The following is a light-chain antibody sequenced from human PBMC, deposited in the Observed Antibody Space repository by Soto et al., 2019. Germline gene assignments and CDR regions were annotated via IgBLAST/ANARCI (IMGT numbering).Light chain of an antibody. J-gene: IGKJ1*01. CDR2: DAS. Sequence: EIVLTQSPATLSLSPGERATLSCRASQSVSSYLAWYQQKPGQAPRLLIYDASNRATGIPARFSGSGSGTDFTLTISSLAPEDFAVYYCQQRSNGPWTFGQGTKVEIK. V-gene: IGKV3-11*01. CDR3: QQRSNGPWT. CDR1: QSVSSY.